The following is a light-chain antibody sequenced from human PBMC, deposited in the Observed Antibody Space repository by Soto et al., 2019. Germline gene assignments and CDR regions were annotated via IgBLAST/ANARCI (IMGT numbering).Light chain of an antibody. Sequence: DIVLTQSPGTLSLSPGERATLSCRASQSFSSGYLAWYQQKPGQAPRLLIYGASTRATDIPDRFSGSESGTEFTLTISRLEPEHFAVYYCHQYGSSPPYTFGQGTKLEI. CDR1: QSFSSGY. V-gene: IGKV3-20*01. CDR3: HQYGSSPPYT. CDR2: GAS. J-gene: IGKJ2*01.